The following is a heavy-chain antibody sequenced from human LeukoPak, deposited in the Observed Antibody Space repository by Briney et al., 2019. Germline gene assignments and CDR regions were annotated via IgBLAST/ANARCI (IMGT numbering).Heavy chain of an antibody. D-gene: IGHD3-10*01. J-gene: IGHJ4*02. Sequence: SETLSLTCSVSGGSISGHYWSWIRQPPGKGLEWIGYIDYSGSTNNNPSLKSRVTISVDTSKNQFSLKLSSVTAADTAVYYCARGRRYYYGSGLSYWGQGTLVTVSS. CDR2: IDYSGST. CDR3: ARGRRYYYGSGLSY. CDR1: GGSISGHY. V-gene: IGHV4-59*11.